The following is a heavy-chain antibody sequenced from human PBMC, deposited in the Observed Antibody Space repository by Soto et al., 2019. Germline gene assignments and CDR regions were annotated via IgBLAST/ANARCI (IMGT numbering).Heavy chain of an antibody. D-gene: IGHD3-22*01. CDR1: GYTFTSYG. V-gene: IGHV1-18*04. Sequence: ASVKVSCKASGYTFTSYGISWVRQAPGQGLEWMGWISAYNGNTNYAQKLQGRVTMTTDTSTSTAYMELRSLRSDDTAVYYCARGIRGYYDSSGYYTLHYWGQGTLVTVSS. CDR3: ARGIRGYYDSSGYYTLHY. CDR2: ISAYNGNT. J-gene: IGHJ4*02.